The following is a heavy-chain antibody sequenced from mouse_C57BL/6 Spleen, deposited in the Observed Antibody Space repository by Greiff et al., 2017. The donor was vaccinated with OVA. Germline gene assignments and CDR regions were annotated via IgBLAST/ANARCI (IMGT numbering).Heavy chain of an antibody. Sequence: EVKVEESGGGLVKPGGSLKLSCAASGFTFSDYGMHWVRQAPEKGLEWVAYISSGSSTIYYADTVKGRFTISRDNAKNTLFLQMTSLRSEDTAMYYCARPYFDVWGTGTTVTVSS. CDR2: ISSGSSTI. V-gene: IGHV5-17*01. CDR3: ARPYFDV. J-gene: IGHJ1*03. CDR1: GFTFSDYG.